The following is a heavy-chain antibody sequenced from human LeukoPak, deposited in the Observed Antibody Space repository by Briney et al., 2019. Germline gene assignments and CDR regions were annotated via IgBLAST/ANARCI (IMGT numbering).Heavy chain of an antibody. CDR1: GFTFSSSA. CDR2: ISNNGGYT. D-gene: IGHD2-15*01. Sequence: GGSLRLSCAASGFTFSSSAMSWVRQAPGKGLEWVSAISNNGGYTYYADSVQGRFTISRDNSKSTLCLQMNSMRAEDTAVYYCAKQLGYCSDGSCYFPYWGQGTLVTVSS. V-gene: IGHV3-23*01. CDR3: AKQLGYCSDGSCYFPY. J-gene: IGHJ4*02.